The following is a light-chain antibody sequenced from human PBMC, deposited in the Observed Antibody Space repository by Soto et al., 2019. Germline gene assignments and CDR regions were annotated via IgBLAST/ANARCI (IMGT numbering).Light chain of an antibody. CDR2: QDS. J-gene: IGLJ2*01. CDR3: QAWDSSIAVV. CDR1: KLGDKY. V-gene: IGLV3-1*01. Sequence: SYELTQPPSVSVSPGQTASITCSGDKLGDKYACWYQQKPGQSPVLVIYQDSKRPSGIPERFSGSNSGNTATLTISGTQAMDEAYYYCQAWDSSIAVVFGGGTKLTVL.